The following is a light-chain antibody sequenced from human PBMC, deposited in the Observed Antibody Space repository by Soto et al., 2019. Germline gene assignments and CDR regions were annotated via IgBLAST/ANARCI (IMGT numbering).Light chain of an antibody. CDR3: SSYVTNRRV. CDR2: EVS. V-gene: IGLV2-14*01. Sequence: QSALTQPASVSGSPGQSITISCTGTSSDVGGYNYVSWYQQHPGKAPKLMIYEVSNRPSGVSNRFSGSKSDNTASLTISGLQAEDEADYYCSSYVTNRRVFGGGTQLTVL. CDR1: SSDVGGYNY. J-gene: IGLJ3*02.